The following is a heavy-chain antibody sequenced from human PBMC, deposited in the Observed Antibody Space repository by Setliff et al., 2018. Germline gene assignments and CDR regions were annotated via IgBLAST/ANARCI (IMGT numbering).Heavy chain of an antibody. D-gene: IGHD3-10*01. J-gene: IGHJ4*02. CDR3: FGSGTCSY. CDR2: INPHGSEK. Sequence: GALRLSCTASGLSYTNDWVSWVRQAPGKGLEWLASINPHGSEKYYVDSVKGRFTISRDNAKNSLSLQMNSLRAEDTAVYYCFGSGTCSYWGQGTLVTVSS. V-gene: IGHV3-7*01. CDR1: GLSYTNDW.